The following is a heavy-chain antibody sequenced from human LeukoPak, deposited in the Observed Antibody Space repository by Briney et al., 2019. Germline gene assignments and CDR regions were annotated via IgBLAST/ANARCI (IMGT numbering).Heavy chain of an antibody. CDR3: ARVTGMGINE. CDR1: GYTFTGYG. Sequence: ASVKVSCKASGYTFTGYGISWVRQAPGQGLEWMGWINAYNGDTNYAQKLQGRVTMTTDTSTSTAYMELSSLRSADTAVYYSARVTGMGINEWGQGTLVTASS. J-gene: IGHJ4*01. V-gene: IGHV1-18*01. D-gene: IGHD3-3*01. CDR2: INAYNGDT.